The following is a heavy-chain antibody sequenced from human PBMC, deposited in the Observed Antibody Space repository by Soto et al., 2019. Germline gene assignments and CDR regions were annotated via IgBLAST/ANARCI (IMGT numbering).Heavy chain of an antibody. D-gene: IGHD2-21*02. CDR2: ISAYNGNT. V-gene: IGHV1-18*01. CDR1: GYTFTSYG. Sequence: QVQLVQSGAEVKKPGASVKVSCKASGYTFTSYGISWVRQAPGQGLEWMGWISAYNGNTNYAQKLQGRVTMTTDTSTSTAYMELSSLRSEDTAVYYCAHRGTYCGGDCYHLFDYWGQGTLVTVSS. J-gene: IGHJ4*02. CDR3: AHRGTYCGGDCYHLFDY.